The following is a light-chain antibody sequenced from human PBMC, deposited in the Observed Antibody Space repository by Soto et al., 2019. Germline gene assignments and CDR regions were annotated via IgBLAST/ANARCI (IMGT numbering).Light chain of an antibody. CDR3: QVWDSDTDHVV. Sequence: SYELTQPPSVSVAPGQTASFTCGGHNIWSKSVHWYQQKPGQAPILVIYDDDDRPSGIPGRFSGSNSGSAATLTISRVEAGDKADYYCQVWDSDTDHVVFGGGTKL. J-gene: IGLJ2*01. V-gene: IGLV3-21*02. CDR2: DDD. CDR1: NIWSKS.